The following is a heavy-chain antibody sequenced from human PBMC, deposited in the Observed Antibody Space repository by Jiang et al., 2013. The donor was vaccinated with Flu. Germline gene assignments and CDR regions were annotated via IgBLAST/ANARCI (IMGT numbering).Heavy chain of an antibody. V-gene: IGHV3-33*01. D-gene: IGHD3-10*01. CDR2: IWYDGSNK. CDR1: GFTFSNYG. CDR3: TRDITSRYFDY. J-gene: IGHJ4*02. Sequence: VQLLESGGGVVQPGRSLRLSCAASGFTFSNYGMHWVRQAPGKGLEWVTVIWYDGSNKYYADSVKGRFTISRDNSKSTLYLQMNSLRAEDTAVYYCTRDITSRYFDYWGQGTLVTVSS.